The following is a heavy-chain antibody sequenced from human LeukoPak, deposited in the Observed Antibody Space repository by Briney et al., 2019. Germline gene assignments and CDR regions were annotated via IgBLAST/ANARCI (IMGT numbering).Heavy chain of an antibody. D-gene: IGHD6-13*01. V-gene: IGHV3-30*03. J-gene: IGHJ4*02. CDR3: ARVGGLSSSFLGYYFDY. Sequence: SPRVSCAASGFTFTYAWMSWVRQAPGKGLEWVAVLSYDGGSTKYYADSVNGRFTISRDNSKNTLYLQMSSLRPEDTAVYYCARVGGLSSSFLGYYFDYWGQGTLVTVSS. CDR2: LSYDGGSTK. CDR1: GFTFTYAW.